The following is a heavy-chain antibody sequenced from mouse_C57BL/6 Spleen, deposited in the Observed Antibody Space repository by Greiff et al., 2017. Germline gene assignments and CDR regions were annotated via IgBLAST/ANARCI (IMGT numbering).Heavy chain of an antibody. CDR1: GYTFTSYW. CDR3: ERRNYSNFDSMDY. J-gene: IGHJ4*01. Sequence: QVQLQQPGAELVMPGASVKLSCKASGYTFTSYWMHWVKQRPGQGLEWIGEIDPSDSYTNYNQKFKGKSTLTVDKSSSTAYMQLSSLTSEDSAVYYRERRNYSNFDSMDYWGQGTSVTVSS. V-gene: IGHV1-69*01. D-gene: IGHD2-5*01. CDR2: IDPSDSYT.